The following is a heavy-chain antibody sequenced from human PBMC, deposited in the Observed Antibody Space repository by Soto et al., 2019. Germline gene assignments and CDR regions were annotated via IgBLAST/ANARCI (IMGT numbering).Heavy chain of an antibody. V-gene: IGHV3-48*01. CDR2: ISSNSYTI. CDR1: GFTFSSYD. CDR3: AKDEGHRPGWRNPYYFDY. J-gene: IGHJ4*02. D-gene: IGHD6-19*01. Sequence: PGGSLRLSCAASGFTFSSYDMNWVRQAPGKGLEWVSYISSNSYTIYYADSLRGRFTVSRDNSKNTLYLQMNSLRAEDTAVYYCAKDEGHRPGWRNPYYFDYWGQGTLVTVS.